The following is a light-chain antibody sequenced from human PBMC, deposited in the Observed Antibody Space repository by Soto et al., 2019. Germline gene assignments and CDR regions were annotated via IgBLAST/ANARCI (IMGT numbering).Light chain of an antibody. Sequence: QSVLTQPASVSASPGQSITISCTGTSTDIGAYKFVSWYQQHPGKAPKLMIYDVTSRPSGVSKRFSGSKSGNTASLIISGLQAEDEADYYCFSYTSFDTYVFGTGTKVTVL. CDR3: FSYTSFDTYV. V-gene: IGLV2-14*03. J-gene: IGLJ1*01. CDR1: STDIGAYKF. CDR2: DVT.